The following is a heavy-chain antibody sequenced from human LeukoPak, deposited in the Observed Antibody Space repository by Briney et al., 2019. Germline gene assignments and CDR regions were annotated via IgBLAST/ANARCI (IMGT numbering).Heavy chain of an antibody. J-gene: IGHJ4*02. V-gene: IGHV4-31*03. CDR3: ARVPGYSNYVDY. D-gene: IGHD4-11*01. CDR1: GGSINSGGYY. CDR2: ISNSGST. Sequence: SETLSLTCTVSGGSINSGGYYWSWIRQHPGKGLEWIGYISNSGSTYYHPSLRSRPSISVDTSKNQFSLKLSSVTAADTAVYYCARVPGYSNYVDYWGQGTLVTVSS.